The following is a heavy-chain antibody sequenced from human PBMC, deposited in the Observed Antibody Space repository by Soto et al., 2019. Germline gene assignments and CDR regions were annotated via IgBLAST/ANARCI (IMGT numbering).Heavy chain of an antibody. CDR1: GYTFTSYD. CDR2: MNPNSGNT. D-gene: IGHD6-13*01. V-gene: IGHV1-8*01. CDR3: ARNSEQLVWFDP. J-gene: IGHJ5*02. Sequence: ASVKVSCKASGYTFTSYDINWVRQATGQGLEWMGWMNPNSGNTGYAQKFQGRVTMTRNTSISTAYMELSSLRSEDTAVYYCARNSEQLVWFDPWGQGTLVTVSS.